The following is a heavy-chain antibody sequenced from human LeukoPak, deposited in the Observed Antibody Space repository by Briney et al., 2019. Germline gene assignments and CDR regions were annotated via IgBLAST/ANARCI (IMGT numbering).Heavy chain of an antibody. Sequence: GGSLGLSCVASGFTFSNYAMTWVRQAPGKGLECVSVISGDGGTTLHADSVKGRFTISRDNSKNTLYLEMNSLRDDDTAVYYCAKGQYFHDSSGYYRWGQGTLVTVSS. D-gene: IGHD3-22*01. J-gene: IGHJ4*02. V-gene: IGHV3-23*01. CDR2: ISGDGGTT. CDR1: GFTFSNYA. CDR3: AKGQYFHDSSGYYR.